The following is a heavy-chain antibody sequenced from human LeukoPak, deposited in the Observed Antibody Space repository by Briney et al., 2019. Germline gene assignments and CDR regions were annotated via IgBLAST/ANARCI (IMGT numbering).Heavy chain of an antibody. D-gene: IGHD3-3*01. CDR3: ARAITRDFWSGYYFDY. CDR2: IYYSGST. Sequence: SETLSLTCTVSGGSISSYYWSWIRQPPGKGLEWLGYIYYSGSTNYNPSLKSRVPISVDTSKNQFSLKLSSVTAADTAVYYCARAITRDFWSGYYFDYWGQGTLVTVSS. J-gene: IGHJ4*02. CDR1: GGSISSYY. V-gene: IGHV4-59*01.